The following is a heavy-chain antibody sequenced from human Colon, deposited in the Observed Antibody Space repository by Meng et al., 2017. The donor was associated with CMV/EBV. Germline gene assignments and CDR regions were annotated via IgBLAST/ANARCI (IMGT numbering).Heavy chain of an antibody. CDR2: ITNRGGTI. CDR1: GFTFSSYE. V-gene: IGHV3-48*03. J-gene: IGHJ4*02. Sequence: SLKISCVASGFTFSSYEMNWVRQAPGKGLEGVAYITNRGGTIYYADSVKGRFTISRDNAKNSLFLQMDSLRAEDTAVYYCARDSLKSSAFGDFDYWGQGTPVTVSS. CDR3: ARDSLKSSAFGDFDY. D-gene: IGHD3-10*01.